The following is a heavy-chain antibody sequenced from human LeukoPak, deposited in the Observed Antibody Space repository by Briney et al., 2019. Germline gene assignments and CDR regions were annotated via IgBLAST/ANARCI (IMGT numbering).Heavy chain of an antibody. J-gene: IGHJ4*02. V-gene: IGHV3-30*18. Sequence: PGGSLRLSCAASGFTFNSYGMHWVRQAPGKGLEWLTVISHDGNNKYYADSVKGRFTISRDNSKNTLYLQMNSLRAEDTAVYYCAKDNSNYYDNTGYWGQGTLVTVSS. CDR1: GFTFNSYG. D-gene: IGHD3-22*01. CDR3: AKDNSNYYDNTGY. CDR2: ISHDGNNK.